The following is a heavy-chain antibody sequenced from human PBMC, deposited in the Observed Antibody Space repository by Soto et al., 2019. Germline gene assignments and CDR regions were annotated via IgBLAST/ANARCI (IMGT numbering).Heavy chain of an antibody. CDR3: ARDSRSGDSSGRLDY. J-gene: IGHJ4*02. D-gene: IGHD3-22*01. Sequence: ASVKVSCKASGYTFTSYYVHWVRQAPGQGLEWMGIINPSGGSTSYAQKFQGRVTMTRDTSTSTVYMELSSLRSEDTAVYYCARDSRSGDSSGRLDYWGQGTLVTVSS. V-gene: IGHV1-46*01. CDR2: INPSGGST. CDR1: GYTFTSYY.